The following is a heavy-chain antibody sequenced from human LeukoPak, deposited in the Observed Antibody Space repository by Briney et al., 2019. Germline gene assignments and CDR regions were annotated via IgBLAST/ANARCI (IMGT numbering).Heavy chain of an antibody. J-gene: IGHJ4*02. CDR2: INAGNGNT. V-gene: IGHV1-3*03. CDR3: AREGMVRGVIDY. D-gene: IGHD3-10*01. Sequence: ASVKVSCKASGYTFTSYAMHWVRQAPGQRLEWMGWINAGNGNTKYSQEFQGRVAITRDTSASTAYMELSSLRSEDMAVYYCAREGMVRGVIDYWGQGTLVTVSS. CDR1: GYTFTSYA.